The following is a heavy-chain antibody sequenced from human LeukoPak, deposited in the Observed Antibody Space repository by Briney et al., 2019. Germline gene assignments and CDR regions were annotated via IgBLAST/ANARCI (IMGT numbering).Heavy chain of an antibody. D-gene: IGHD3-3*01. Sequence: GRSLRLSCAASGFTFSSYGMHWVRQAPGKGLEWVAVISYDGSNKYYADSVKGRFTISRDNSKNTLYVQMNSLRAEDTAVYYCARDPAKFWSGHDYWGQGTLVTVSS. V-gene: IGHV3-30*03. CDR1: GFTFSSYG. CDR2: ISYDGSNK. J-gene: IGHJ4*02. CDR3: ARDPAKFWSGHDY.